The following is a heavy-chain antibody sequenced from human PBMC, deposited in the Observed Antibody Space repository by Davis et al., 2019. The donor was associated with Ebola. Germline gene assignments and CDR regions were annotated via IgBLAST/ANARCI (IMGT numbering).Heavy chain of an antibody. V-gene: IGHV4-34*01. CDR1: GGSFSGYY. Sequence: SETLSLTCAVYGGSFSGYYWSWIRQPPGKGLEWIGEINHSGSTNYNPSLKSRVTISVDTSKNQLSLKLSSVLAADTAVYYCARGRWEVRFEYWGQGTLVTVSS. CDR2: INHSGST. CDR3: ARGRWEVRFEY. J-gene: IGHJ4*02. D-gene: IGHD1-26*01.